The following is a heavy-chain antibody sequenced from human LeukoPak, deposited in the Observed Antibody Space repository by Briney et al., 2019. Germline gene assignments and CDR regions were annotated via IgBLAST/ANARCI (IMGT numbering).Heavy chain of an antibody. V-gene: IGHV3-30-3*01. CDR3: ARDGYYYDSSGYYYIDY. D-gene: IGHD3-22*01. CDR2: ISYDGSNK. J-gene: IGHJ4*02. CDR1: GFTFSSYA. Sequence: GRSLRLPCAASGFTFSSYAMHWVRQAPGKGLEWVAVISYDGSNKYYADSVKGRFTISRDNSKNTLYLQMNSLRAEDTAVYYCARDGYYYDSSGYYYIDYWGQGTLVTVSS.